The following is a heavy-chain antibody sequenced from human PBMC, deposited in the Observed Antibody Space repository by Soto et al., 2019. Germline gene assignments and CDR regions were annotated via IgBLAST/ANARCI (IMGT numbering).Heavy chain of an antibody. V-gene: IGHV3-23*01. Sequence: EVQLLESGGGLVQPGGSLRLSCAASGFTFSSYAMSWVRQAPGKGLEWVSATSGSGGSTYYADSVKGRFTISRDNSKNTLYLQMNSLRAEDTAVYYCAKDTSSWLGFDYWGQGTLVTVSS. CDR3: AKDTSSWLGFDY. CDR2: TSGSGGST. CDR1: GFTFSSYA. J-gene: IGHJ4*02. D-gene: IGHD6-13*01.